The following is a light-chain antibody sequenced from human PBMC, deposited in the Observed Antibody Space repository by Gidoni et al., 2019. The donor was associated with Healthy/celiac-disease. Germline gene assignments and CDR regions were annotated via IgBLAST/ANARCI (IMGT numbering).Light chain of an antibody. CDR3: QKINSYLLT. J-gene: IGKJ3*01. V-gene: IGKV1-13*02. CDR2: DAS. CDR1: QSSSSA. Sequence: IQLTQSPSSLSASVGDRVTITGRASQSSSSALDWYQQKTGKDPKLLIYDASSLESGVPSRCSGSGSGTDFTITISSLQHEDIETYYCQKINSYLLTFGPGTKVDIK.